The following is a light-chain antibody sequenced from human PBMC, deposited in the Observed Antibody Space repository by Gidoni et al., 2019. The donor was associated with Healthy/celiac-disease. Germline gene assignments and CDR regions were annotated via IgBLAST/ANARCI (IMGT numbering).Light chain of an antibody. Sequence: EIVLTQSPATLSLSPGERATLSCRASQSVSSYLAWYQQKPGQAPRLLIYDASNGATGIPARFSGSGSRTDFTLTISSLEPEDFAVYYCQQRSNWPTTFGGGTKVEIK. CDR1: QSVSSY. CDR3: QQRSNWPTT. J-gene: IGKJ4*01. V-gene: IGKV3-11*01. CDR2: DAS.